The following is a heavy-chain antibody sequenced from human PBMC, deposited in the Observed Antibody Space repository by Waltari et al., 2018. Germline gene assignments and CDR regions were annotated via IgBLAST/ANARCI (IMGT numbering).Heavy chain of an antibody. J-gene: IGHJ4*02. V-gene: IGHV1-2*06. Sequence: LVQSGAEVQKPGASVKVSCKASGYTFTGYAILWVRQAPGQGLEWMGRINPKNGDTHYAQKFQGRVAMTTDTSTNTAFMELHSLRSDDTAVYYCLRDSSGSHFDYWGQGTLVTVSS. CDR2: INPKNGDT. CDR3: LRDSSGSHFDY. CDR1: GYTFTGYA. D-gene: IGHD3-22*01.